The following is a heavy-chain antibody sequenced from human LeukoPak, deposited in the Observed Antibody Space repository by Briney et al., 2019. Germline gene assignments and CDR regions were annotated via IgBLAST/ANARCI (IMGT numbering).Heavy chain of an antibody. V-gene: IGHV3-43*01. CDR3: AKDFSTSGWILDY. Sequence: GGSLRLSCAASGFTFDDYSMHWVRQAPGKGLEWVSFISWDGGSTAYADSVRGRFTISRDNTKNSPYLQMSSLRTEDTALYYCAKDFSTSGWILDYWGQGTLVTVSS. CDR2: ISWDGGST. CDR1: GFTFDDYS. J-gene: IGHJ4*02. D-gene: IGHD6-19*01.